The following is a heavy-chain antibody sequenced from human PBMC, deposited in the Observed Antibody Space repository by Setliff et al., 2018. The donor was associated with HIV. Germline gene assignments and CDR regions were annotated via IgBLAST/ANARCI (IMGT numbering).Heavy chain of an antibody. CDR3: ARDLLWFGEFGIVRWFDP. J-gene: IGHJ5*02. Sequence: LSLTCTVSGYSISSGFYWGWIRQPPGKGLEWTGSIYHSGSTYYNPSVQSPVTISVDTSKNQFSLKLTSVTAADTAVYYCARDLLWFGEFGIVRWFDPWGPGALVTVSS. V-gene: IGHV4-38-2*02. D-gene: IGHD3-10*01. CDR1: GYSISSGFY. CDR2: IYHSGST.